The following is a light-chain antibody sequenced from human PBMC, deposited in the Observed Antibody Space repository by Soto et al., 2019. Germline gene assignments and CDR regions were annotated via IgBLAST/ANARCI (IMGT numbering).Light chain of an antibody. Sequence: QSVLTQPPSVSAAPGQKVTISCSGSSSNIGGNSVSWYQQLPGTAPKLLIYDDNKRPSGIPDRFSDSKSGTSATLGITGFQTGDEADYYCGTWDSSLRAYVFGTRTKGTVL. CDR1: SSNIGGNS. J-gene: IGLJ1*01. V-gene: IGLV1-51*01. CDR2: DDN. CDR3: GTWDSSLRAYV.